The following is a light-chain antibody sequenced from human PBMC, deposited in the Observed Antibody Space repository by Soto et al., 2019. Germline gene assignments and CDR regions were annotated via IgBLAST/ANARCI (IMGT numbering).Light chain of an antibody. V-gene: IGLV2-8*01. J-gene: IGLJ1*01. CDR1: SSDVGSYRF. CDR3: CSSGRSPTYV. Sequence: QSVLTLPPSASGSPRQSVTISCTGTSSDVGSYRFVSWYQQHPGKAPKLLIYEVSKRPSGVPDRFSASTSGNTASLTISGLKVEDEADYYCCSSGRSPTYVFGTGIKVTVL. CDR2: EVS.